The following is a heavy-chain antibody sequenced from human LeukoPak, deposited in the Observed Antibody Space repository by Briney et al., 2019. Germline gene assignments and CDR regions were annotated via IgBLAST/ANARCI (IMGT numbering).Heavy chain of an antibody. J-gene: IGHJ3*02. CDR2: IYTGGNS. Sequence: GGSLRLSCAASGFTVSSTHMVWVRQAPGKGLEWVSVIYTGGNSYYAGSVQGRFIISRDISKNTLYLQMNSLRAEDSALYYCARGGRGSAAVVAPRSFDIWGQGTMVTVSS. D-gene: IGHD3-22*01. CDR1: GFTVSSTH. CDR3: ARGGRGSAAVVAPRSFDI. V-gene: IGHV3-53*01.